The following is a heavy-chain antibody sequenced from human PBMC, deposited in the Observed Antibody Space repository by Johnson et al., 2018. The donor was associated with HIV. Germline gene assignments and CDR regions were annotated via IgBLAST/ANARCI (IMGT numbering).Heavy chain of an antibody. CDR1: GFTFSSYA. CDR2: ISYDGSNK. Sequence: QVQLVESGGGVVQPGRSLRLSCAASGFTFSSYAMHWVRQAPGKGLEWVAVISYDGSNKYYVDSVKGRFTISRDNSKNTLYLQMNSLRAEDTAVYYCAREVRKAVAGNFDIWGQGTMVTVSS. D-gene: IGHD6-19*01. J-gene: IGHJ3*02. V-gene: IGHV3-30*14. CDR3: AREVRKAVAGNFDI.